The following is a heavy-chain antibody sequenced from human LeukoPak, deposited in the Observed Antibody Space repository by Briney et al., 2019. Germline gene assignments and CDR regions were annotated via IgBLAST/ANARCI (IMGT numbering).Heavy chain of an antibody. V-gene: IGHV1-2*02. J-gene: IGHJ3*02. CDR1: GYTFTAYY. Sequence: ASVKVSCKASGYTFTAYYMHWVRQAPGQGLEWMGWINPNSGGTDYAQNFQGRVTITRDTSIGTAYVEVTTLRSDDTAVYYCATARSIGSDWYRRASHPFDIWGQGTMVTVSS. D-gene: IGHD6-19*01. CDR3: ATARSIGSDWYRRASHPFDI. CDR2: INPNSGGT.